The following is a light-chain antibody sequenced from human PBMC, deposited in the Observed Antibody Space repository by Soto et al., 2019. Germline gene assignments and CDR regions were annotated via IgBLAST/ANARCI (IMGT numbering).Light chain of an antibody. Sequence: QSALTQPASVSGSPGQSITISCTGTSSDVGGYNYVSWYQQHPGKAPKLMIYDVSNRPSGVPDRFSGSTSGTSASLAIAGLQAEDEADYYCQSYDSSLGGFYVFGTGTKVTVL. CDR1: SSDVGGYNY. CDR2: DVS. V-gene: IGLV2-14*01. J-gene: IGLJ1*01. CDR3: QSYDSSLGGFYV.